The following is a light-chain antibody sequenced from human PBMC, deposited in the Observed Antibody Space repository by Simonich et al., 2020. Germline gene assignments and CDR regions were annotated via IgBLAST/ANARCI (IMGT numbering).Light chain of an antibody. J-gene: IGLJ3*02. CDR2: DVR. Sequence: QSALTQPASVSGSPGQSITISCTGTSSDVGGYNYVSWYQQNPGKAPKLMIYDVRNRPSGVFIRFSGSKSGNTASLTISGLQAEDEADYYCSSYTSSSTNWVFGGGTKLTVL. V-gene: IGLV2-14*03. CDR1: SSDVGGYNY. CDR3: SSYTSSSTNWV.